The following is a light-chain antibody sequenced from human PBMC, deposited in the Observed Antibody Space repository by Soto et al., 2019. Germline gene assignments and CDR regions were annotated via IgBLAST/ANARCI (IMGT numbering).Light chain of an antibody. V-gene: IGKV1-6*01. J-gene: IGKJ1*01. Sequence: AIQMTQSPSSLSASVGDRVTITCRASQGIRDDLGWYQQKPGKAPKLLIYAASSLQSGGPSRFSGSGSGTDFTLTISSLQPEDFATYYCLQDYNYPRTFGQGTKVDIK. CDR3: LQDYNYPRT. CDR2: AAS. CDR1: QGIRDD.